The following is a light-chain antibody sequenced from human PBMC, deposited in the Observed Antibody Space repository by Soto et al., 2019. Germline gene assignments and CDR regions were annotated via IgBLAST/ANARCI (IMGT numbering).Light chain of an antibody. CDR2: GAS. Sequence: EIVLTQSPGTLSLSPGERATLSCRASQSVTKTLAWYQQKPGQAPRLLIYGASIRATGIPDRFSGSGSGTEFTLTISSLQSEDFAVYYCQQYNNWPPVTFGQGTKVDIK. CDR3: QQYNNWPPVT. J-gene: IGKJ1*01. CDR1: QSVTKT. V-gene: IGKV3-15*01.